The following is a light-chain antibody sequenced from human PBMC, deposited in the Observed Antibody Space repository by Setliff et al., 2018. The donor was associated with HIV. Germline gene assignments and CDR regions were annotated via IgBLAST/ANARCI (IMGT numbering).Light chain of an antibody. CDR3: AAWDDSLSGYYV. CDR2: RNK. V-gene: IGLV1-47*01. Sequence: QSVLTQPPSASGTPGQRVTISCSGSSSSIGSNDVSWFQQLPGTAPKLLIYRNKQRPSGVPDRFSGSKSGTSASLVISGLRSEDEGDYYCAAWDDSLSGYYVFGTGTKV. J-gene: IGLJ1*01. CDR1: SSSIGSND.